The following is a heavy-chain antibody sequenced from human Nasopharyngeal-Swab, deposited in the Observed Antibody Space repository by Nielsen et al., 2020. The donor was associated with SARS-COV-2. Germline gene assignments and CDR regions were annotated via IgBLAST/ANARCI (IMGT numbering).Heavy chain of an antibody. CDR2: ISSSSYI. Sequence: GESLKISCAASGFTFSSYSMNWVRQAPGKGLEWVSSISSSSYIYYADSVKGRFTISRDNAKNSLYLQMNSLRAEDTAVYYCAREMVGAPFDYWGQGTLVTVSS. CDR3: AREMVGAPFDY. D-gene: IGHD1-26*01. J-gene: IGHJ4*02. V-gene: IGHV3-21*01. CDR1: GFTFSSYS.